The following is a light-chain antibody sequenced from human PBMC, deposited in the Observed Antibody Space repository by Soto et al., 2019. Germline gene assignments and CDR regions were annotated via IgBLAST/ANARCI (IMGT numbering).Light chain of an antibody. CDR2: DVS. CDR1: SSDVGGYNY. V-gene: IGLV2-14*01. Sequence: QAALTQPASVCGSPGQSITISCTGTSSDVGGYNYVSWYQQHPGKAPKLMIYDVSNRPSGVSNRFSGSKSGNTASLTISGLQAEDEADYYCSSYTSSSTAVFGGGTQLTVL. J-gene: IGLJ7*01. CDR3: SSYTSSSTAV.